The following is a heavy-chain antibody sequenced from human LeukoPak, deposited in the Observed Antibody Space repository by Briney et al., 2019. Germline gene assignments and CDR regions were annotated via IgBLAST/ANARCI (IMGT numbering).Heavy chain of an antibody. CDR3: AKNAWYCLDY. CDR2: IFHSGST. V-gene: IGHV4-4*02. D-gene: IGHD6-13*01. Sequence: SETLSLNCTVSGDSISNNIWWSWVRQPPGKGLEWIGEIFHSGSTNYNPSLKSRVTISLDKSKNQVALRVDSLTAADTAVYYCAKNAWYCLDYWGQGTLVTVSS. CDR1: GDSISNNIW. J-gene: IGHJ4*02.